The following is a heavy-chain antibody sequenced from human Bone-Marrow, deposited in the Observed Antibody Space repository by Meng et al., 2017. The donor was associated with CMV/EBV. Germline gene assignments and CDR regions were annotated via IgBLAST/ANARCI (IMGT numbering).Heavy chain of an antibody. CDR1: GFSFSSYW. V-gene: IGHV3-33*06. CDR2: IWYDGSNK. Sequence: GESLKISCSASGFSFSSYWMTWVRQAPGKGLEWVAVIWYDGSNKYYADSVKGRFTISRDNSKNTLYLQMNSLRAEDTAVYYCAKTSLRYSSSSGYFDYWGQGTLVTVSS. J-gene: IGHJ4*02. CDR3: AKTSLRYSSSSGYFDY. D-gene: IGHD6-6*01.